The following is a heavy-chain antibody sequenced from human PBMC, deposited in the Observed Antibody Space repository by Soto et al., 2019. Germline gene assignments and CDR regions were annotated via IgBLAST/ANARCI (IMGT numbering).Heavy chain of an antibody. V-gene: IGHV1-18*04. CDR3: ARRGYYDSSGYYPS. J-gene: IGHJ4*02. Sequence: ASVKVSCKASGYTFTSHGFTWVRQAPGQGLEWMGWISIYNGNTHYAQKFQGHVTISADKSISTAYLQWSSLKASDTAMYYCARRGYYDSSGYYPSWGQGTLVTVSS. CDR1: GYTFTSHG. D-gene: IGHD3-22*01. CDR2: ISIYNGNT.